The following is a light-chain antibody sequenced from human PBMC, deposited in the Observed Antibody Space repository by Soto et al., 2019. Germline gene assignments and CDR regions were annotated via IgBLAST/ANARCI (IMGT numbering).Light chain of an antibody. CDR3: QQYAGSPPWT. V-gene: IGKV3-20*01. J-gene: IGKJ1*01. CDR1: QSVSSSY. CDR2: GAS. Sequence: EIVLTQSPATLSLSPGERATLSCRASQSVSSSYLAWYQQKPGQAPRLPIYGASSRATGIPDRFSGSGSGTDFTLTISRLEPEDFAVYYCQQYAGSPPWTFGQGTKVDIK.